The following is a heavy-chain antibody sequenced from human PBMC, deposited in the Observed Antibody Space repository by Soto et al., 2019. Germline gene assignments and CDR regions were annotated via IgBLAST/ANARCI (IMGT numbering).Heavy chain of an antibody. CDR3: ARGYCSGGNCYSGMDV. D-gene: IGHD2-15*01. CDR1: GGTFSTHA. Sequence: SVKVSCKASGGTFSTHAIIWVRQAPGHGLEWMGGIIPISGTTYYTQRFQGRVTITADEPTSTAFMELSSLKSEDTAVFYCARGYCSGGNCYSGMDVWGQGTMVTVSS. J-gene: IGHJ6*02. CDR2: IIPISGTT. V-gene: IGHV1-69*13.